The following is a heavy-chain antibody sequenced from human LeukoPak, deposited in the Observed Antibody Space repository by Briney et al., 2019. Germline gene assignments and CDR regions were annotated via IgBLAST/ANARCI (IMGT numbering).Heavy chain of an antibody. J-gene: IGHJ6*03. Sequence: SGTLSLTCAVSGGSISSSNWWSWVRQPPGKGLEWIGEIYHSGSTNYNPSLKSRVTISVDKSKNQFSLKLNSVTAADTAVYYCARDRNPYYYDSSGYYKDYYYMDVWGKGTTVTISS. CDR3: ARDRNPYYYDSSGYYKDYYYMDV. CDR2: IYHSGST. V-gene: IGHV4-4*02. CDR1: GGSISSSNW. D-gene: IGHD3-22*01.